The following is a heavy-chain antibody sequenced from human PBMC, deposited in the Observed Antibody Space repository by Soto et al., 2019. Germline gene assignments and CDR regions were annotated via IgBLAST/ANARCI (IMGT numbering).Heavy chain of an antibody. CDR3: ARPPLAGYCSGGSCYFFDY. D-gene: IGHD2-15*01. J-gene: IGHJ4*02. CDR2: IYSGGST. CDR1: GFTVSTKY. V-gene: IGHV3-66*04. Sequence: PGGSLRLSCAASGFTVSTKYMSWVRQAPGKGLEWVSVIYSGGSTFYADSVRGRFTISRDNSKNTVYLQMNSLRAEDTAVYYCARPPLAGYCSGGSCYFFDYWGQGTLVTVSS.